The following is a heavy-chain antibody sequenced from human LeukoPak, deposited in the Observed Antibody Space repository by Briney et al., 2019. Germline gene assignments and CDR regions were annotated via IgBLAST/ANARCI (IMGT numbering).Heavy chain of an antibody. CDR1: GFTFSSYW. D-gene: IGHD2-2*03. Sequence: GGSLRLSCAASGFTFSSYWMSWVRQAPGKGLEWVSYISSSSSTIYYADSVKGRFTISRDNAKNSLYLQMNSLRAEDTAVYYCARVDIVVVPAVMGAYYYYYMDVWGKGTTVTVSS. J-gene: IGHJ6*03. CDR3: ARVDIVVVPAVMGAYYYYYMDV. V-gene: IGHV3-48*01. CDR2: ISSSSSTI.